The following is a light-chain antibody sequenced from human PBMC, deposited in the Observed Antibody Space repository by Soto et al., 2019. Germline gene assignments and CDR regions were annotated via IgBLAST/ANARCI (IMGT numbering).Light chain of an antibody. V-gene: IGKV1-5*03. J-gene: IGKJ1*01. Sequence: DIQMTQSPSTRSASVGDRVTITCRASQRISSLVAWYQEKPGKAPKHLIYKASSLESGFPTRFSSSGSGTEFTLTISSLQPDDFATYYFQQYNSYSQTFGQGTKVEIK. CDR2: KAS. CDR3: QQYNSYSQT. CDR1: QRISSL.